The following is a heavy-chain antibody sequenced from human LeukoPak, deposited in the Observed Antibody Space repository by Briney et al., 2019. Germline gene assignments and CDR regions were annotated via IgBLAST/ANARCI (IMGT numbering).Heavy chain of an antibody. D-gene: IGHD4-23*01. CDR3: ARERVYGGNSLDY. J-gene: IGHJ4*02. Sequence: PSQTLSLTCTVSGGSINSGGYYWIWIRQHPGKGLEWIGYIYYSGSTYYNPSLKSRVTISVDTSKNQFSLKLSSVTAADTAVYYCARERVYGGNSLDYWGQGTLVTVSS. CDR2: IYYSGST. V-gene: IGHV4-30-4*08. CDR1: GGSINSGGYY.